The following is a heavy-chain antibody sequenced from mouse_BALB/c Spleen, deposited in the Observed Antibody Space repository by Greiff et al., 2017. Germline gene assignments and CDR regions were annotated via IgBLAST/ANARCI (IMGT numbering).Heavy chain of an antibody. V-gene: IGHV1-14*01. CDR3: ERGGPYNAMDN. Sequence: EVQLQESGPELVKPGASVKMSCKASGYTFTSYVMHWVKQKPGQGLEWIGYINPYNDGTKYNEKFKGKATLTSDKSSSTAYMELSSLTSEDSAVYYCERGGPYNAMDNGGQGTSVTVSS. CDR2: INPYNDGT. CDR1: GYTFTSYV. J-gene: IGHJ4*01.